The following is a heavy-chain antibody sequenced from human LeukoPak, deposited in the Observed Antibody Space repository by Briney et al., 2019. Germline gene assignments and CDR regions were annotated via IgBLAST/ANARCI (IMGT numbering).Heavy chain of an antibody. CDR3: AKEGARYRSGGSCQRGGFDY. D-gene: IGHD2-15*01. CDR1: GFTFSSYG. V-gene: IGHV3-30*18. Sequence: PGGSLRLSCAASGFTFSSYGMHWVRQAPGKGLEWVAVISYDGSNKYYEDSVKGRFTISRDSSKNTLYLQMNSLRAEDTAVYYWAKEGARYRSGGSCQRGGFDYWGQGTLVTVSS. CDR2: ISYDGSNK. J-gene: IGHJ4*02.